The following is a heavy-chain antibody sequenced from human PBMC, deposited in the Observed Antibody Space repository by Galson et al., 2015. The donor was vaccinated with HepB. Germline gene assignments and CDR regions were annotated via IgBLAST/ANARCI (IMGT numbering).Heavy chain of an antibody. CDR2: IYYSGST. CDR3: ARRPSYRSGWVFDY. Sequence: SETLSLTCTVSGGSISSSTYYWGWIRQPPGKGLEWIGSIYYSGSTYYNPSFKSRVTISVDTSKNQFSLNLRSVTAADTAVYYCARRPSYRSGWVFDYWGQGTLVTVSS. V-gene: IGHV4-39*01. D-gene: IGHD6-19*01. CDR1: GGSISSSTYY. J-gene: IGHJ4*02.